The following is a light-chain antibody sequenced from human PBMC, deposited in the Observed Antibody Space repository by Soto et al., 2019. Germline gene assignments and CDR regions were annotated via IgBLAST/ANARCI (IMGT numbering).Light chain of an antibody. CDR2: EVS. CDR1: SSDVGGYNY. CDR3: SSYAGSNNYV. J-gene: IGLJ1*01. Sequence: QSALTQPPSASGSPGQSVTISCTGTSSDVGGYNYVSWYQQYPGKAPKLMIYEVSKRPSGVPDRFSGSKSGNTASLIVSGLQAEDEADYYCSSYAGSNNYVFGTGTKLTVL. V-gene: IGLV2-8*01.